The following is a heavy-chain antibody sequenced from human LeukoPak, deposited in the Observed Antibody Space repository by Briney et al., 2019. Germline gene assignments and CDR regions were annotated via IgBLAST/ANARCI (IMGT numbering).Heavy chain of an antibody. D-gene: IGHD3-3*01. J-gene: IGHJ4*02. Sequence: ASVKVSCKVFGYTLTELSMHWVRQAPGKGLEWMGGFDPEDGETIYAQKFQGRVTMTEDTSTDTAYMELSSLRSEDTAVYYCATDINDDFWSGYYGFDYWGQGTLVTVSS. CDR1: GYTLTELS. CDR2: FDPEDGET. CDR3: ATDINDDFWSGYYGFDY. V-gene: IGHV1-24*01.